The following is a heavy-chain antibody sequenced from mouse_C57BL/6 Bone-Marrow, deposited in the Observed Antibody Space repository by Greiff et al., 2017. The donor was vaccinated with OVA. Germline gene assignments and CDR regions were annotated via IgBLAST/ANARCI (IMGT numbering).Heavy chain of an antibody. CDR3: ARSALPYYYAMDY. Sequence: QVQLQQPGAELVKPGASVKLSCKASGYTFTSYWMQWVKQRPGQGLEWIGEIDPSDSYTNYNQKFKGKATLTVDTSSSTAYMQLSSLTSEDSAVYYCARSALPYYYAMDYWGQGTSVTVSS. CDR2: IDPSDSYT. J-gene: IGHJ4*01. V-gene: IGHV1-50*01. CDR1: GYTFTSYW.